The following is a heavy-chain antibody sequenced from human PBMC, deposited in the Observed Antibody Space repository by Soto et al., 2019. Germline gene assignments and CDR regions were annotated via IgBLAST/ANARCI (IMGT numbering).Heavy chain of an antibody. J-gene: IGHJ4*02. D-gene: IGHD3-22*01. Sequence: WETLSLTCTVSGVSISSSSYYWGWMGQPPGKGLEWIGSIYYSGSTYYNPSLESRVTISVDTSKNHFSLKLSSVTAADTAVYYCARQFYHSTDYSIAYWGEGTLVTVSS. CDR3: ARQFYHSTDYSIAY. CDR1: GVSISSSSYY. V-gene: IGHV4-39*01. CDR2: IYYSGST.